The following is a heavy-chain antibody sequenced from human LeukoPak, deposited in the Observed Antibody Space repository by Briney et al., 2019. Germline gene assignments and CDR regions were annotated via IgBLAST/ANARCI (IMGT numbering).Heavy chain of an antibody. J-gene: IGHJ4*02. V-gene: IGHV4-59*01. Sequence: PSETLSLTCTVSGGSISSYYWSWIRQPPGKGLEWIGYIYYSGSTNYNPPLKSRVTISVDTSKNQFSLKLSSVTAADTAVYYCARAHRETVAGTVWGQGTLVTVSS. CDR2: IYYSGST. CDR3: ARAHRETVAGTV. CDR1: GGSISSYY. D-gene: IGHD6-19*01.